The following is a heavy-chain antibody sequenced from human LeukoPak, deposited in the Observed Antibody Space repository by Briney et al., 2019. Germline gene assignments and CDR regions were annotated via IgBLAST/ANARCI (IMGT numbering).Heavy chain of an antibody. CDR3: ARVAVRGVIFDY. D-gene: IGHD3-10*01. CDR2: IYYSGST. Sequence: PSETLSLTCTVPGGSISSYYWSWIRQPPGKGLEWIGYIYYSGSTNYNPSLKSRVTISVDTSKNQFSLKLSSVTAADTAVYYCARVAVRGVIFDYWGQGTLVTVSS. V-gene: IGHV4-59*01. CDR1: GGSISSYY. J-gene: IGHJ4*02.